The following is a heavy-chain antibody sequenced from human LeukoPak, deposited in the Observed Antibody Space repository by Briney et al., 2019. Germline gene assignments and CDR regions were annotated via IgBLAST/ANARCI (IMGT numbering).Heavy chain of an antibody. CDR1: GYTFTSYD. J-gene: IGHJ6*03. D-gene: IGHD3-3*01. CDR2: MNPNSGNT. V-gene: IGHV1-8*01. CDR3: ARRSGLGIGFGYYYYYMDV. Sequence: GASVKVSCKASGYTFTSYDINWVRQAPGQGLEWMGWMNPNSGNTGYAQKFQGRVTMTRNTSISTAYMELSSLRSEDTAVYYCARRSGLGIGFGYYYYYMDVWSKGTTVTVSS.